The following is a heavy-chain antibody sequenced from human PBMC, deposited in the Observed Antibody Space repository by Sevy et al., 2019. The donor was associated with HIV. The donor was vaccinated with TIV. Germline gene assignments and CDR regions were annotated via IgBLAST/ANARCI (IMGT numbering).Heavy chain of an antibody. CDR2: IKQDGSEK. J-gene: IGHJ5*02. V-gene: IGHV3-7*01. CDR1: GFTFSNYW. Sequence: GGSLRLSCAASGFTFSNYWMSWVRQAPGKGLEWVANIKQDGSEKYYVDSVKGRFTISRDNAKNALSLQRNSLRAGDTAMYYGAREKGQGWFDPWGQGTLVTVSS. CDR3: AREKGQGWFDP.